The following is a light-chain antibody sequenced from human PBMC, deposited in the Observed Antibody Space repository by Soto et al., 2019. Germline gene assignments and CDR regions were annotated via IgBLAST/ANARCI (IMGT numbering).Light chain of an antibody. V-gene: IGLV2-14*03. CDR2: EVS. CDR3: ASNTPTLI. Sequence: QSVLTQPASLSGSPGPSISISCTGTSSNLNSISWYQQRPGTAPKLIIYEVSKRPSGISRRFSGSKSANTASLTISVLQAVDEADYYCASNTPTLIFGGGTKLTVL. CDR1: SSNLNS. J-gene: IGLJ2*01.